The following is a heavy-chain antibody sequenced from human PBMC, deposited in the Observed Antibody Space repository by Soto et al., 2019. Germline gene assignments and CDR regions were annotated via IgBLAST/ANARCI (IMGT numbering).Heavy chain of an antibody. V-gene: IGHV4-59*01. Sequence: SETLSLTCTVSGGSISSYYWSWIRRPPGKGLEWIGYIYYSGSTNYNPSLKSRVTISVDTSKNQFSLKLSSVTAADTAVYYCAFSSGWYYFDYWGQGTLVTVSS. CDR1: GGSISSYY. D-gene: IGHD6-19*01. J-gene: IGHJ4*02. CDR2: IYYSGST. CDR3: AFSSGWYYFDY.